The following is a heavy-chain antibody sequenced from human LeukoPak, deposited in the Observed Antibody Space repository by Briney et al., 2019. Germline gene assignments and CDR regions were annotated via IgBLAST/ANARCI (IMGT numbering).Heavy chain of an antibody. Sequence: SETLSLTCTVSGGSISSYYWSWIRQPPGKGLEWIGYIYYSGSTNYNPSLKSRVTISVDTSKNQFSLKLSSVTAADTAVYYCARTAASSGYYSRWFDPWGQGTLVTVSS. CDR1: GGSISSYY. CDR2: IYYSGST. J-gene: IGHJ5*02. CDR3: ARTAASSGYYSRWFDP. V-gene: IGHV4-59*01. D-gene: IGHD3-22*01.